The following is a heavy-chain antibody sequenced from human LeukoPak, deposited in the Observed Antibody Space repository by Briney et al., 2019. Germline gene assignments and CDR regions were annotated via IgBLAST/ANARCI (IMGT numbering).Heavy chain of an antibody. CDR1: GFTVSSNY. CDR3: ASAPDFSLSLDY. D-gene: IGHD2/OR15-2a*01. CDR2: IYSGGST. V-gene: IGHV3-53*01. Sequence: PGGSLRLSCAASGFTVSSNYMSWVRQAPGKGLEWVSVIYSGGSTYYADSVKGRFTISRDNSKNTLYLQMNSLRAEDTAVYYCASAPDFSLSLDYWGQGTLVTVSS. J-gene: IGHJ4*02.